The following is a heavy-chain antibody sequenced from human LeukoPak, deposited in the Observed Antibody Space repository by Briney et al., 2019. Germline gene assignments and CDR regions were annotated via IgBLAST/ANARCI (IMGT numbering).Heavy chain of an antibody. CDR1: GASVRSYY. Sequence: PSETLSLTCTVSGASVRSYYRNWIRQSPGRGLEWVGYIYNSGSTNYNPSLKSRVTISVDTSKNQFSLKLDSVTAADTAVYYCARSRQYNNNNYFYYGMDVWGQGTTVTVSS. D-gene: IGHD3-10*01. V-gene: IGHV4-59*02. CDR3: ARSRQYNNNNYFYYGMDV. J-gene: IGHJ6*02. CDR2: IYNSGST.